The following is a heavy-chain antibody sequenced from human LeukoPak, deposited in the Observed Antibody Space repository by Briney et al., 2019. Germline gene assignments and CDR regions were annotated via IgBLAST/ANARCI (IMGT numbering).Heavy chain of an antibody. CDR2: ISSSGSTI. CDR3: AVTNPLNDSSGYYWFDP. CDR1: GFTFSDYY. J-gene: IGHJ5*02. D-gene: IGHD3-22*01. V-gene: IGHV3-11*01. Sequence: GVSLRLSCAASGFTFSDYYMSWIRQAPGKGLEWVSYISSSGSTIYYADSVKGRFTISRDNAKNSLYLQMNSLRAEDTAVYYCAVTNPLNDSSGYYWFDPWGQGTLVTVSS.